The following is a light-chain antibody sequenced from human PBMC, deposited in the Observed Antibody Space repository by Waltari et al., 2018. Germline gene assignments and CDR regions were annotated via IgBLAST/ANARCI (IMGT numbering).Light chain of an antibody. V-gene: IGLV2-8*01. CDR1: SSDY. Sequence: QSALTHPPPASGSPGQSVTISCTGTSSDYVSWFQHHPDKAPKLMIYEGSKRPSGVPDRFSGSKSGNTASLTVSGLQADDEAHYYCSSYADNTLVFGGGTKLTVL. CDR2: EGS. CDR3: SSYADNTLV. J-gene: IGLJ3*02.